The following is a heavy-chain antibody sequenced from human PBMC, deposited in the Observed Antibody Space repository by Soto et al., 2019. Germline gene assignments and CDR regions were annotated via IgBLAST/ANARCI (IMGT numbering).Heavy chain of an antibody. CDR2: ISYDGSNK. D-gene: IGHD3-22*01. Sequence: QPVGSLRLSCAASGLTFSSYGMHWVRQAPGKGLEWEAVISYDGSNKYYADSVKGRFTISRDNSKNTLYLQVNSLRAEDTAVYYCAKVHYPLIVVVINSYYGMDVWGQGTTVTVSS. CDR1: GLTFSSYG. V-gene: IGHV3-30*18. CDR3: AKVHYPLIVVVINSYYGMDV. J-gene: IGHJ6*02.